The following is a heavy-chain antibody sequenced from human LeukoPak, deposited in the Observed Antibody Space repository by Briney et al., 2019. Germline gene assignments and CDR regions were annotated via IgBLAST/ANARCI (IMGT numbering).Heavy chain of an antibody. V-gene: IGHV3-48*03. CDR2: ISSSGSTI. CDR1: GFTFSSCE. D-gene: IGHD3-3*01. Sequence: GGSLRLSCAASGFTFSSCEMNWVRQAPGKGLEWVSYISSSGSTIYYADSVRGRFTISRDNAKNSLYLQMNSLRAEDTAVYYCARDGGGYDFWSGYYTDYYYGMDVWGQGTTVTVSS. J-gene: IGHJ6*02. CDR3: ARDGGGYDFWSGYYTDYYYGMDV.